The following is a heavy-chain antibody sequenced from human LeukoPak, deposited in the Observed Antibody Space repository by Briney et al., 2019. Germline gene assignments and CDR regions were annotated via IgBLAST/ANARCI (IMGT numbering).Heavy chain of an antibody. Sequence: GASVKVSCKASGYTFTSYDINWVRQATGQGLERMGGMNPNSGNTGYAQNFQGRVTMTRNTSISTAYMELSSLTSEDSAVYYCARRLGAAGTTLHYRGQGTLVTVSS. D-gene: IGHD6-13*01. CDR1: GYTFTSYD. CDR3: ARRLGAAGTTLHY. V-gene: IGHV1-8*01. J-gene: IGHJ4*02. CDR2: MNPNSGNT.